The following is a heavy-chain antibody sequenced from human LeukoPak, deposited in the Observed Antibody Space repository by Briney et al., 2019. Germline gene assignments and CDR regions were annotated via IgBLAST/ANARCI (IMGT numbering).Heavy chain of an antibody. V-gene: IGHV6-1*01. Sequence: SQTLSLTSAISGDSVSSNSATWNWIRQSPSRGLEWLGRTYYRSKWYNDYSVSVKSRITINPDTSKNQFSLHLSSVTPEDTAVYYCARGSKGSSPYWYFDLWGRGTLVTVSS. J-gene: IGHJ2*01. CDR2: TYYRSKWYN. CDR1: GDSVSSNSAT. D-gene: IGHD6-13*01. CDR3: ARGSKGSSPYWYFDL.